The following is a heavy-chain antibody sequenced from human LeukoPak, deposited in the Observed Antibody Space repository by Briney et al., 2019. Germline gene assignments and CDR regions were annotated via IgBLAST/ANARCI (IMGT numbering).Heavy chain of an antibody. Sequence: PGGSLRLSCAASGFTVSSNYMSWGRQAPGKGLEWVSVIYSGGSTYYADSVKGRFTISRDNSKNTLYLQMNSLRAEDTAVYYCARAYCGGDCYPGYYYGMDVWGQGTTVTVSS. J-gene: IGHJ6*02. CDR3: ARAYCGGDCYPGYYYGMDV. CDR1: GFTVSSNY. V-gene: IGHV3-53*01. D-gene: IGHD2-21*02. CDR2: IYSGGST.